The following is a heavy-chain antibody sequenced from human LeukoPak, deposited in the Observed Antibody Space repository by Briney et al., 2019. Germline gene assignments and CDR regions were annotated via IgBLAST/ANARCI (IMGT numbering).Heavy chain of an antibody. V-gene: IGHV1-69*13. Sequence: SVKVSCKASGGTFSSYAISWVRQAPGQGLEWMGGIIPIFGNANYAQKFQGRVTITADESTSTAYMELSSLRSEDTAVYYCPRASLVPEIWFDPWGQGNPVTVSS. D-gene: IGHD6-6*01. J-gene: IGHJ5*02. CDR3: PRASLVPEIWFDP. CDR2: IIPIFGNA. CDR1: GGTFSSYA.